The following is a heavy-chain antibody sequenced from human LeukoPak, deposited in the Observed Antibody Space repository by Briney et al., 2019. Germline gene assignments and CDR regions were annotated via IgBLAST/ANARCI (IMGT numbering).Heavy chain of an antibody. V-gene: IGHV4-39*07. D-gene: IGHD2-15*01. Sequence: PSETLSLACSVSGVSISSGSNYWGWIRQPPGKTLEWIGSIYYSGSTYYNPSLKSRVTISVDTSKNQFSLKLSSVTAADTAVYYCEGVGYCSGGSCYDFDYWGQGTLVTVSS. CDR3: EGVGYCSGGSCYDFDY. J-gene: IGHJ4*02. CDR1: GVSISSGSNY. CDR2: IYYSGST.